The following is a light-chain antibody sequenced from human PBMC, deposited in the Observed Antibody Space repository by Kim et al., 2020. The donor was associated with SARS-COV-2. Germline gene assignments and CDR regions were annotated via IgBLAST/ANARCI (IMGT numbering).Light chain of an antibody. V-gene: IGLV2-11*01. CDR1: SSDVGAYNR. CDR3: CTDADRSTSYF. Sequence: QSALTQPRSVSGSPGQSVIITCTGTSSDVGAYNRVSWYQQHPGKAPKLMIYDVSVRPSGVSDRISGSKSGNTASLTISGLQAKDDADYYCCTDADRSTSYFIGSRTKVTVL. J-gene: IGLJ1*01. CDR2: DVS.